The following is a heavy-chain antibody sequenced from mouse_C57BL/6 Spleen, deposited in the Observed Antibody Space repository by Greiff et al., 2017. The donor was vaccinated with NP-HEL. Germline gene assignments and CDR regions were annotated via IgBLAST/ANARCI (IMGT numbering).Heavy chain of an antibody. Sequence: QVQLQQSGAELVKPGASVKLSCKASGYTFTSYWMHWVKQRPGQGLEWIGMIHPNSGSTNYNEKFKSKATLTVDKSSSTAYMQLSSRTSEDSAGYYGANYYGSSYVGWYFDVWGTGTTVTVSS. V-gene: IGHV1-64*01. J-gene: IGHJ1*03. CDR2: IHPNSGST. CDR1: GYTFTSYW. D-gene: IGHD1-1*01. CDR3: ANYYGSSYVGWYFDV.